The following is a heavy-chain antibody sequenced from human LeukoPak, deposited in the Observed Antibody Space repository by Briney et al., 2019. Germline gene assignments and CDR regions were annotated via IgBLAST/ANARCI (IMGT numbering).Heavy chain of an antibody. CDR2: ISPYNGNT. D-gene: IGHD2-2*02. CDR1: GYTFTGYY. J-gene: IGHJ5*02. Sequence: GASVKVSCKASGYTFTGYYMHWVRQAPGQGPEWMGWISPYNGNTNLAQKFQGRVTMTTHTSTSTAYMELRSLRSDDTAVYYCARLYCSTTTCYNFWFDHWGQGTLVTVSS. CDR3: ARLYCSTTTCYNFWFDH. V-gene: IGHV1-18*04.